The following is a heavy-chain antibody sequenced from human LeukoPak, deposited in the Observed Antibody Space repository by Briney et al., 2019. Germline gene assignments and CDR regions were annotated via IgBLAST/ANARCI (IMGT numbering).Heavy chain of an antibody. D-gene: IGHD6-19*01. Sequence: SETLSLTCTVSGGSISSYYWSWIRQPPGKGLEWIGYIYYRGSTNYNPSLKSRVTISVDTSKNQFSLKLSSVTAADTAVYYCARLAVAAVYYYYGMDVWGQGTTVTVSS. CDR1: GGSISSYY. CDR3: ARLAVAAVYYYYGMDV. CDR2: IYYRGST. V-gene: IGHV4-59*08. J-gene: IGHJ6*02.